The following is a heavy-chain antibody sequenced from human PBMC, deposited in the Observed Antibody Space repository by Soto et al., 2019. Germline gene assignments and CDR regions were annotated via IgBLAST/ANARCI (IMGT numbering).Heavy chain of an antibody. D-gene: IGHD2-15*01. CDR2: IYYSGST. Sequence: SETLSLTCSVSGASVSSVGYFWTWIRQLPGKDLEWIGYIYYSGSTNYNPSLKSRVTISVDTSKNQFSLKLSSVTAADTAVYYCARRYGGTFDYWGQGTLVTVSS. CDR1: GASVSSVGYF. CDR3: ARRYGGTFDY. J-gene: IGHJ4*02. V-gene: IGHV4-61*08.